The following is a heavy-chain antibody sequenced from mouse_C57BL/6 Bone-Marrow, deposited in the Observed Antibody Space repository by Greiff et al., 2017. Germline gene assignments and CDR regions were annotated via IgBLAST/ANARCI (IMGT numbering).Heavy chain of an antibody. CDR2: ISSGSSTI. CDR3: ATGTNPPFAY. J-gene: IGHJ3*01. CDR1: GFTFSDYG. V-gene: IGHV5-17*01. Sequence: EVNLVESGGGLVKPGGSLKLSCAASGFTFSDYGMHWVRQAPEKGLEWVAYISSGSSTIYYADTVKGRFTISRDNAKNTLFLQMTSLRSEDTAMYYCATGTNPPFAYWGQGTLVTVSA. D-gene: IGHD4-1*01.